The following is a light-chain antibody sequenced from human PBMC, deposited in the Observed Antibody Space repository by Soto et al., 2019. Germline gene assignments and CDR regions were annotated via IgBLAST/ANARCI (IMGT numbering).Light chain of an antibody. V-gene: IGKV1-39*01. Sequence: DIQMTQSPSPLSASVGDRVDITCRTSQSVSSDLNWYQAKPGKAPKLLIYEASSLESGVPSRFSGSGSETDFTLTISSLKPEDSATYYCQQSYSTPPFTFGPGTRVDI. CDR3: QQSYSTPPFT. CDR1: QSVSSD. CDR2: EAS. J-gene: IGKJ3*01.